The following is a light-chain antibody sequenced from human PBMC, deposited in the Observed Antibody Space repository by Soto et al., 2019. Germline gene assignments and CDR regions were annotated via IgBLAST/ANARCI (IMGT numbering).Light chain of an antibody. CDR1: SSNIGRNT. CDR2: GNN. V-gene: IGLV1-44*01. Sequence: QSVLTQPPSASGTPGQRVTISCSGSSSNIGRNTVNWYHHLPGTAPKLLIYGNNQRPSGVPDRFSGSKSDTSASLAISGLQSEDEADYYCAAWDDSLNAWVFGGGTKVTVL. J-gene: IGLJ3*02. CDR3: AAWDDSLNAWV.